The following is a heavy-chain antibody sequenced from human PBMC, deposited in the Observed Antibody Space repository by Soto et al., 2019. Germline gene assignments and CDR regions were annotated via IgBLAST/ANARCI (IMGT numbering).Heavy chain of an antibody. D-gene: IGHD6-6*01. J-gene: IGHJ6*02. CDR2: TYYRSKWYN. CDR1: GESVSSNSAA. Sequence: SQTLSLPCAISGESVSSNSAAWNWIRQSPSRGLEWLGRTYYRSKWYNDYAVSVKSRITINPDTSKNQFSLQLNSVTPEDTAVYYCARERIAARPPYYYYGMDVWGQGTTVTVSS. CDR3: ARERIAARPPYYYYGMDV. V-gene: IGHV6-1*01.